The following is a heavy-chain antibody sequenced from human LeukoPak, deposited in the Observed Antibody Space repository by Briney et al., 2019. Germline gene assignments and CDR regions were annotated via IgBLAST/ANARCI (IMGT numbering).Heavy chain of an antibody. V-gene: IGHV3-30*04. Sequence: PGRSLRLSCAASGFTFSSYAMHWVRQAPGKRLEWVAVISYDGSNKYYADSVKGRFTISRDNSKNTLYLQMNSLRAEDTAVYYCARGITYYDIYFWGQGTLVTVSS. J-gene: IGHJ4*02. CDR2: ISYDGSNK. CDR1: GFTFSSYA. CDR3: ARGITYYDIYF. D-gene: IGHD3-9*01.